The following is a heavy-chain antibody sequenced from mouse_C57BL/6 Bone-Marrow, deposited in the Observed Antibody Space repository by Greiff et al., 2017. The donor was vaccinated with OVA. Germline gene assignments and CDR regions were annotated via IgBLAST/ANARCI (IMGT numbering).Heavy chain of an antibody. CDR2: INPNNGGT. V-gene: IGHV1-26*01. CDR3: AIITTVVAQGRYFDV. D-gene: IGHD1-1*01. Sequence: EVKLQQSGPELVKPGASVKISCKASGYTFTDYYMNWVKQSHGKSLEWIGDINPNNGGTSYNQKCKGKATLTVDKSSSTAYMELRSLTSEDSAVYYCAIITTVVAQGRYFDVWGTGTTVTVSS. CDR1: GYTFTDYY. J-gene: IGHJ1*03.